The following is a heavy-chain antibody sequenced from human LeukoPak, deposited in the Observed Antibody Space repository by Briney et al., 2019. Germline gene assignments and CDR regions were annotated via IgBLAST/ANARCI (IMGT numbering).Heavy chain of an antibody. CDR3: ARDRCNSTNCSARVAFDI. CDR1: GGSISNYY. Sequence: SETLSLTCTVSGGSISNYYWSWIRQPAGKGLEWVGRIYTSGSTNYNPSLESRVTMSVDTSKKQFSLILSSVTAADTAVYYCARDRCNSTNCSARVAFDIWGQGTMVTVSS. CDR2: IYTSGST. J-gene: IGHJ3*02. D-gene: IGHD2-2*01. V-gene: IGHV4-4*07.